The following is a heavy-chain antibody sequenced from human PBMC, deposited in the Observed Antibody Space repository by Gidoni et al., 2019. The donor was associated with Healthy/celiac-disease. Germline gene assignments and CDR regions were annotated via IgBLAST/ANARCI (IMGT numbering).Heavy chain of an antibody. J-gene: IGHJ5*02. Sequence: QVQLQESGPGLVKPSATLSLTCTVAGGSVSSGSYYWSWIRQPPGKGLEGIGYIYYSGSTNYNPSLKSRVTISVDTSKNQFSLKLSSVTAADTAVYYCAREGLDQPSWGQGTLVTVSS. CDR1: GGSVSSGSYY. CDR2: IYYSGST. V-gene: IGHV4-61*01. D-gene: IGHD6-19*01. CDR3: AREGLDQPS.